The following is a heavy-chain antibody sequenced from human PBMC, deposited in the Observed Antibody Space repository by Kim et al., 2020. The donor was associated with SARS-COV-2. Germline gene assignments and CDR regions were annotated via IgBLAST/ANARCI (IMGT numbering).Heavy chain of an antibody. Sequence: GGSLRLSCAASGFTFDDYAMHWVRQAPGKGLEWVSGISWNSGSIGYADSVKGRFTISRDNAKNSLYLQMNSLRAEDTALYYCAKDIRVRGSTGRYFDYWGQGTLVTVSS. V-gene: IGHV3-9*01. D-gene: IGHD3-10*01. J-gene: IGHJ4*02. CDR1: GFTFDDYA. CDR3: AKDIRVRGSTGRYFDY. CDR2: ISWNSGSI.